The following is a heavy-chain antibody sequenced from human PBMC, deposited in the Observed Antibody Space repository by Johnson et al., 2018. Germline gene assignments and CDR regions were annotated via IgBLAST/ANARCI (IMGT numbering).Heavy chain of an antibody. Sequence: QVQLQESGPGLVKPSETLSLTCSVSGDSISGHYWSWIRQPPGKGLEWIGNIYYTGTTNYNPSLNSRVTILVDRSKNQFSLKLNSVTPADTAVYYCAGGVLACDIWGQGTVVAVSS. CDR1: GDSISGHY. J-gene: IGHJ3*02. CDR2: IYYTGTT. V-gene: IGHV4-59*11. D-gene: IGHD2-8*01. CDR3: AGGVLACDI.